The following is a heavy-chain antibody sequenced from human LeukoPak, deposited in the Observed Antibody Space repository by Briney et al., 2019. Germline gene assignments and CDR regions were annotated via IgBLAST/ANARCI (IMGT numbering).Heavy chain of an antibody. D-gene: IGHD2-15*01. V-gene: IGHV3-23*01. CDR1: GFTFSSYA. CDR2: ISGSATT. CDR3: AKSKEDCCGSFDP. Sequence: PGGSLRLSCAASGFTFSSYAMSWVRQAPGKGLEWVSAISGSATTYYADSGRGRFIISRENCKNTLCLQMRSLRAEDTAVYYCAKSKEDCCGSFDPWGQGTLVTVSS. J-gene: IGHJ5*02.